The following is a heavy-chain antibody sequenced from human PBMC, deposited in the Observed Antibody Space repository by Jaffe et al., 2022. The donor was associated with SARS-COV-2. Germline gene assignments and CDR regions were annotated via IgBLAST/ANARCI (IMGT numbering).Heavy chain of an antibody. CDR1: GFTFSSYA. Sequence: EVQLLESGGGLVQPGGSLRLSCAASGFTFSSYAMSWVRQAPGKGLEWVSAISGSGGSTYYADSVKGRFTISRDNSKNTLYLQMNSLRAEDTAVYYCANALITIFGVVARAHRGNDYWGQGTLVTVSS. CDR2: ISGSGGST. V-gene: IGHV3-23*01. J-gene: IGHJ4*02. CDR3: ANALITIFGVVARAHRGNDY. D-gene: IGHD3-3*01.